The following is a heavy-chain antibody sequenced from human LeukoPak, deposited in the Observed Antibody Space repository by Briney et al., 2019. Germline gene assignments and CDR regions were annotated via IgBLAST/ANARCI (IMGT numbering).Heavy chain of an antibody. J-gene: IGHJ4*02. D-gene: IGHD3-22*01. Sequence: GGSLRLSCAASGFTFSSYGMHWVRQAPGKGLEWVAVISYDGSNKYYADSVKGRFTISRDNSKHTLYLQMNSLRAEDTAVYYCARGDYYDSMAFDYWGQGTLVTVSS. V-gene: IGHV3-30*03. CDR2: ISYDGSNK. CDR3: ARGDYYDSMAFDY. CDR1: GFTFSSYG.